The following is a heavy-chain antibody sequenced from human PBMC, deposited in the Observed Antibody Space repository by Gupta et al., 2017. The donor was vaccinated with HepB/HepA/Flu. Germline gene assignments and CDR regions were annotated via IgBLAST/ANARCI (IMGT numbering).Heavy chain of an antibody. J-gene: IGHJ4*02. CDR3: TRGPEYRDYDWVQYYFDQ. D-gene: IGHD5-12*01. CDR2: VIPVISST. Sequence: QMQLVQSGAEVTKPWSSVEVSCTTSGGTFSSYAISWVRQAPGQEREWMGGVIPVISSTIYAQKFQDRVNLTEDESWSTAFMELSSLRSEDTAMYYCTRGPEYRDYDWVQYYFDQWGQGTLITVSS. CDR1: GGTFSSYA. V-gene: IGHV1-69*01.